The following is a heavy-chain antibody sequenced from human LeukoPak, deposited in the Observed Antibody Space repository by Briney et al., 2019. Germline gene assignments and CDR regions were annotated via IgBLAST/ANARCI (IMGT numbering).Heavy chain of an antibody. J-gene: IGHJ4*02. V-gene: IGHV3-74*01. CDR3: ARAYGFYDSSGYYDGGHFDY. Sequence: GGSPRLSCAASGFTFSSYWMHWVRQAPGKGLVWVPRINSDVSSTNYADSVKGRFTISRDSAKNTLYLQMNSLRAEDTAVYFCARAYGFYDSSGYYDGGHFDYWGQGTLVTVSS. D-gene: IGHD3-22*01. CDR1: GFTFSSYW. CDR2: INSDVSST.